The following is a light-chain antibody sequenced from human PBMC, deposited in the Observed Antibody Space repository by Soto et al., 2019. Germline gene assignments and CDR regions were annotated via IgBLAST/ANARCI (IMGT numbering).Light chain of an antibody. J-gene: IGLJ7*01. Sequence: QAVVTQPPSVSGAPGQRVTISCTGSSSNFGAGYDVHWYRQFPGTAPKLLIFGNNRRPSRVPDRFSGSRSGTSASLTITGLQAEDEADYYCQSYDTNLGGSVFGGGTQLTVL. V-gene: IGLV1-40*01. CDR2: GNN. CDR3: QSYDTNLGGSV. CDR1: SSNFGAGYD.